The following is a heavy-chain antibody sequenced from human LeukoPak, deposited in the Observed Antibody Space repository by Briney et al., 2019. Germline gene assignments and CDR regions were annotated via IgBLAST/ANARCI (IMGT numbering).Heavy chain of an antibody. Sequence: GGSLRFSCAASGFTFSSYWMHWVRQAPGKGLVWVSRINSDGSSTSYADSVKGRFTISRDNSKNTLYLQMNSLRAEDTAVYYCAKGNDYYDSSARWFDPWGQGTLVTVSS. CDR3: AKGNDYYDSSARWFDP. J-gene: IGHJ5*02. D-gene: IGHD3-22*01. V-gene: IGHV3-74*01. CDR1: GFTFSSYW. CDR2: INSDGSST.